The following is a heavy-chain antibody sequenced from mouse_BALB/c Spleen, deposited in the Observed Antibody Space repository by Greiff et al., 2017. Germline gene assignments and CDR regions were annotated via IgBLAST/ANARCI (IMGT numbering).Heavy chain of an antibody. J-gene: IGHJ2*01. V-gene: IGHV6-6*02. Sequence: DVMLVESGGGLVQPGGSMKLSCVASGFTFSNYWMNWVRQSPEKGLEWVAEIRLKSNNYATHYAESVKGRFTISRDDSKSSVYLQMNNLRAEDTGIYYCTRGFDYWGQGTTLTVSS. CDR2: IRLKSNNYAT. CDR1: GFTFSNYW. CDR3: TRGFDY.